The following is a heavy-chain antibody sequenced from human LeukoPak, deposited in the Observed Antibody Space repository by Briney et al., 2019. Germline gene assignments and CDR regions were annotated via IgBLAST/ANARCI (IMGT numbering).Heavy chain of an antibody. CDR3: SFSGNYGVY. CDR2: ISGSSITI. Sequence: GGSLRLSCAASGFTFSSYSMNWVRQAPGKGLEWVSKISGSSITIYYADSVKGRFTISRDNAKNSLYLQLNSLRDEDTAVYYCSFSGNYGVYWGQGTLATVSS. D-gene: IGHD4-11*01. J-gene: IGHJ4*02. CDR1: GFTFSSYS. V-gene: IGHV3-48*02.